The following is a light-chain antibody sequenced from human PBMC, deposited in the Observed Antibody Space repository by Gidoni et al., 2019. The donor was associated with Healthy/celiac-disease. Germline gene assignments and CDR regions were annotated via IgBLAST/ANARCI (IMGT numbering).Light chain of an antibody. V-gene: IGKV3-15*01. CDR3: QQYNSWPYT. J-gene: IGKJ2*01. CDR2: GAS. CDR1: QRVRSH. Sequence: EIVMTQSPATLSVSPGARATLSCRASQRVRSHLAWYQQTPGQTPRRLIFGASTRATGIPARFSGSGSGTEFTLTISSLQSEEFAVYDCQQYNSWPYTFXXXTKLEIK.